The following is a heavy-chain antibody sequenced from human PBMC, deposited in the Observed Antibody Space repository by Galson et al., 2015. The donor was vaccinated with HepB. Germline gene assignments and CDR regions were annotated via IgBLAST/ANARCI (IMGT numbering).Heavy chain of an antibody. CDR1: GFTFRNYG. J-gene: IGHJ4*02. V-gene: IGHV3-30*03. Sequence: SLRLSCATSGFTFRNYGMQWVRQAPGKGLEWVAVISNDGRAQFHADSVKGRFTISRDNSKNTLDLQMRSLRPEDTALYYCVHEFCTNGVCDNFNYWGQGTLVTVSS. CDR2: ISNDGRAQ. D-gene: IGHD2-8*01. CDR3: VHEFCTNGVCDNFNY.